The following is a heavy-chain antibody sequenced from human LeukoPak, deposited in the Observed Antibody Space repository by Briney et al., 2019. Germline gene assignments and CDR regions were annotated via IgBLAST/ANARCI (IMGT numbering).Heavy chain of an antibody. D-gene: IGHD2-15*01. CDR1: GGSISSGGYY. CDR2: IYYSGST. Sequence: SETLSLTCTVSGGSISSGGYYWSWIGQHPGKGLESIGYIYYSGSTYYNPSLKSRVTLSVDTSKNQFSLKLTSVTAADTAVYYCARDPAGSTFDYWGQGTLVTVSS. CDR3: ARDPAGSTFDY. V-gene: IGHV4-31*03. J-gene: IGHJ4*02.